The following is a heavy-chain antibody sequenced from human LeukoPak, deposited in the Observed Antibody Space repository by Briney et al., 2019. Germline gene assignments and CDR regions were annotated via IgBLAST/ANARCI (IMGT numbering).Heavy chain of an antibody. CDR1: GFPFGDHS. Sequence: GWSLRLSCTASGFPFGDHSMSWVRQAPGKGLEWIGFITSRPYGGAAEYAASVRGRFSISRDDSKSTAYLQMNSLETDDTVLYFCCRHLFMVQDFWGRGTLVTVSS. CDR2: ITSRPYGGAA. V-gene: IGHV3-49*04. D-gene: IGHD2-8*01. J-gene: IGHJ4*02. CDR3: CRHLFMVQDF.